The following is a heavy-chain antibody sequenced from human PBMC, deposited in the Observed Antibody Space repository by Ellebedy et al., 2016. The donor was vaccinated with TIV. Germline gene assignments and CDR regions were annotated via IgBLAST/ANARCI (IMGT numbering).Heavy chain of an antibody. CDR3: ARGSSSRGYFDS. CDR2: ISHDGSNK. CDR1: GFTFSYYS. D-gene: IGHD6-13*01. J-gene: IGHJ4*02. V-gene: IGHV3-30-3*01. Sequence: GGSLRLXXAASGFTFSYYSMHWVRQAPGKGLEWVAVISHDGSNKYHAESVKGRFTISRDDSKNTLYLQMNTLRTEDTALYFSARGSSSRGYFDSWGQGTLVTVSS.